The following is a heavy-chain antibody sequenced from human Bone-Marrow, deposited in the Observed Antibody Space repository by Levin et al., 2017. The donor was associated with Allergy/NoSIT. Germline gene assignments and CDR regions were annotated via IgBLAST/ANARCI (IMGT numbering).Heavy chain of an antibody. D-gene: IGHD5-24*01. CDR3: ARARRDGYKTYYFDY. CDR1: GGTFSSYA. CDR2: IIPIFGTA. Sequence: SVKVSCKASGGTFSSYAISWVRQAPGQGLEWMGGIIPIFGTANYAQKFQGRVTITADESTSTAYMELSSLRSEDTAVYYCARARRDGYKTYYFDYWGQGTLVTVSS. V-gene: IGHV1-69*13. J-gene: IGHJ4*02.